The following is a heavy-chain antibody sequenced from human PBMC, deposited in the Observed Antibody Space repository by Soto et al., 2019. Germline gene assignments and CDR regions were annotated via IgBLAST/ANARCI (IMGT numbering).Heavy chain of an antibody. CDR3: ARVALRGYSYGYLDY. D-gene: IGHD5-18*01. CDR1: GGTFSSYT. Sequence: QVQLVQSGAEVKKPGSSVKVSCKASGGTFSSYTISWVRQAPGQGLEWMGRIIPILGIANYAQKFQGRVTITADKSTSTAYMELSSLRSEDTAVYYGARVALRGYSYGYLDYWGQGTLVTVSS. CDR2: IIPILGIA. V-gene: IGHV1-69*02. J-gene: IGHJ4*02.